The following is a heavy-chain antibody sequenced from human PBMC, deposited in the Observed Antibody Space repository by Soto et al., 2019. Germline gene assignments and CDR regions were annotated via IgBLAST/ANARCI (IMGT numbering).Heavy chain of an antibody. Sequence: EVQLVESGGGLVQPGGSLRLSCAGSGFTFSNYWMHWVRQAPGKGLEWVSRIDHDGPTDYADSVRGRFTISRDNAENTLYLQMNCLRPEDTAVYYCVRDSHGDYWGQGTLVTVSS. CDR1: GFTFSNYW. J-gene: IGHJ4*02. CDR2: IDHDGPT. CDR3: VRDSHGDY. V-gene: IGHV3-74*01.